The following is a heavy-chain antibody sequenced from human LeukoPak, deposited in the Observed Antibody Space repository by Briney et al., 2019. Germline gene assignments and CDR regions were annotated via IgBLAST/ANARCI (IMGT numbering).Heavy chain of an antibody. V-gene: IGHV5-51*01. J-gene: IGHJ4*02. Sequence: GESLQISFQVSGFDFPNSWIGWVRPMPEKGLEWMSIIYPGDVDTRYSPSFHGQVTISADKSISTAYLRSSSLKASDTATYYCARRFGDNSGWQNYFDLWGQGTLVTVSS. D-gene: IGHD6-19*01. CDR2: IYPGDVDT. CDR1: GFDFPNSW. CDR3: ARRFGDNSGWQNYFDL.